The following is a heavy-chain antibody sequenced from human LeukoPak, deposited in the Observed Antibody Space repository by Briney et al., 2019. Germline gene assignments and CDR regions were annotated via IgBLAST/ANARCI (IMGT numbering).Heavy chain of an antibody. CDR3: ARGRLPDYYYYYYMDV. V-gene: IGHV4-61*02. Sequence: SETLSLTCTVSGGSISSDNYYWNWIRQPAGKGLEWIGRIYASGATKYNPSLKSRVTISVDTSKNHFSLKLSSVTAADTAVYYCARGRLPDYYYYYYMDVWGKGTTVTVSS. J-gene: IGHJ6*03. CDR2: IYASGAT. D-gene: IGHD3-16*01. CDR1: GGSISSDNYY.